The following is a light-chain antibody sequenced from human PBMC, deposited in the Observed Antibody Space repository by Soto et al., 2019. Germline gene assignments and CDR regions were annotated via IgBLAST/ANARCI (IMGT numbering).Light chain of an antibody. CDR1: SSNIGAGYD. J-gene: IGLJ2*01. V-gene: IGLV1-40*01. CDR3: QSYDSSLSGSGV. Sequence: QPVLTQPPSVSGAPGQRVTISCTVSSSNIGAGYDVHWYQQLPGTAPKLLIYGNSNRPSGVPDRFSGSKSGTSASLAITGLQAEDEADYYCQSYDSSLSGSGVFGGGTKLTVL. CDR2: GNS.